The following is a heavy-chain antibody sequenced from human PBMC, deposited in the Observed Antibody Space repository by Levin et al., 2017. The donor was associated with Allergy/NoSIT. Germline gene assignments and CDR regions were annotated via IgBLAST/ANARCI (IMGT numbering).Heavy chain of an antibody. V-gene: IGHV5-51*01. CDR1: GYSFTSYW. CDR3: ARSEVRGDGYNFFDY. Sequence: GESLKISCKGSGYSFTSYWIGWVRQMPGKGLEWMGIIYPGDSDTRYSPSFQGQVTISADKSISTAYLQWSSLKASDTAMYYCARSEVRGDGYNFFDYWGQGTLVTVSS. CDR2: IYPGDSDT. D-gene: IGHD5-24*01. J-gene: IGHJ4*02.